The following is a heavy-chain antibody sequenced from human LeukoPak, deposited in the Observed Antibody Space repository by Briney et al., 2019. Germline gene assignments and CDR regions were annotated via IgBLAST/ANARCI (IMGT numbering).Heavy chain of an antibody. CDR2: INYGGHT. CDR1: GGSMRSNSFY. J-gene: IGHJ5*02. V-gene: IGHV4-39*07. CDR3: ARTHIDSLGWFDP. Sequence: SETLSLTCTVSGGSMRSNSFYWGWIRQSPGKGLEWIANINYGGHTYYNPSVKSRVTLSVDVSKNRFSLNMTSVTAADTALYFCARTHIDSLGWFDPWGQGIQVIVSS. D-gene: IGHD2-21*01.